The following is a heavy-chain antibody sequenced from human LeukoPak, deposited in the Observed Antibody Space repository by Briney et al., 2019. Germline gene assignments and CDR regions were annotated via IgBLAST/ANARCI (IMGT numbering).Heavy chain of an antibody. J-gene: IGHJ4*02. CDR2: INPSGGST. Sequence: ASVTVSCKASGYTFINYYIHWVRQAPGQGLEWMGIINPSGGSTSYAQKFRGRVTMTRDTSTNTVYMELSSLRSEDTAVFYCARAQLQLSFTQHYFDYWGQGTLVTVSS. CDR1: GYTFINYY. CDR3: ARAQLQLSFTQHYFDY. V-gene: IGHV1-46*01. D-gene: IGHD1-1*01.